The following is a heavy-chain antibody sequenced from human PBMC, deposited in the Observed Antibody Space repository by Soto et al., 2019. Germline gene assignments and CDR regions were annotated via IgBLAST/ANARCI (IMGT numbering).Heavy chain of an antibody. V-gene: IGHV1-69*02. CDR1: GGSLSSYP. J-gene: IGHJ6*03. D-gene: IGHD2-8*02. CDR3: AIPTGGHDAGGNYMEV. Sequence: QVQLLQSGSEVKKPGSSVKVSCRASGGSLSSYPVTWVRQAPGQGLEWMGRIIPIVGLTNYAQKFQGRVTITADKSTSAAYMELSTLLSGDTAVYYGAIPTGGHDAGGNYMEVWGKGTTVIVSS. CDR2: IIPIVGLT.